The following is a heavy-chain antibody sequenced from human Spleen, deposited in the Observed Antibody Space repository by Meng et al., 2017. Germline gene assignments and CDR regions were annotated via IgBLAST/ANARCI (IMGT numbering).Heavy chain of an antibody. Sequence: QGQRVRPGAGVKKPGASVKVSCKASGYTLTSYDINWVRQATGQGLEWMGWMNPNSGNTGYAQKFQGRVTMTRNTSISTAYMELSSLRSEDTAVYYCARATIRLGEFGRLYYFDYWGQGTLVTVSS. CDR2: MNPNSGNT. J-gene: IGHJ4*02. CDR3: ARATIRLGEFGRLYYFDY. D-gene: IGHD3-16*01. CDR1: GYTLTSYD. V-gene: IGHV1-8*01.